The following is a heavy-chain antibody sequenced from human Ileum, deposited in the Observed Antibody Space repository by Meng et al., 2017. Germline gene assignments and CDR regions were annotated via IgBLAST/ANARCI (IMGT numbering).Heavy chain of an antibody. CDR1: GGSISSGDYY. CDR3: ARENTIFGVVWGSWFDP. D-gene: IGHD3-3*01. CDR2: IYYSGST. V-gene: IGHV4-30-4*01. J-gene: IGHJ5*02. Sequence: QVQLQESGPGLVKPSPTPSLTCTVSGGSISSGDYYWSWIRQPPGKGLEWIGYIYYSGSTYCNPSLKSRVTISVDTSKNQFSLKLSSVTAADTAVYYCARENTIFGVVWGSWFDPWGQGTLVTVSS.